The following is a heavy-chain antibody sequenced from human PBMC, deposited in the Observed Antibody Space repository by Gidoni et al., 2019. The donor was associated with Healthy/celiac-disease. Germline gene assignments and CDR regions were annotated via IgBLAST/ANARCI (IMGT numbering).Heavy chain of an antibody. CDR2: ISGSGGST. CDR3: AKGTTVTTRYYYGMDV. D-gene: IGHD4-17*01. Sequence: EVQLLESGGGLVQPGGSLRLSCAASGFTFSSYAMSWVRQAPGKGLEWVSAISGSGGSTYYADSVKGRFTISRDNSKNTLYLQMNSLRAEDTAVYYCAKGTTVTTRYYYGMDVWGQGTTFTVSS. J-gene: IGHJ6*02. V-gene: IGHV3-23*01. CDR1: GFTFSSYA.